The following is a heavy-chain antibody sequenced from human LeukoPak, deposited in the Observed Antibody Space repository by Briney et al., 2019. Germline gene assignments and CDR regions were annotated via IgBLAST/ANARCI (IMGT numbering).Heavy chain of an antibody. CDR3: ARDGGSPGWAFYFEN. D-gene: IGHD1-26*01. V-gene: IGHV4-4*07. J-gene: IGHJ4*02. CDR2: VFATGGT. CDR1: GGSISGYY. Sequence: PSETLSLTCTVSGGSISGYYWSWIRQPAGKGLEWIGRVFATGGTNYNPSLKSRVTLSLDTSKNQFSLNLSSVTAADTAVYYCARDGGSPGWAFYFENWGQGTLVTVSS.